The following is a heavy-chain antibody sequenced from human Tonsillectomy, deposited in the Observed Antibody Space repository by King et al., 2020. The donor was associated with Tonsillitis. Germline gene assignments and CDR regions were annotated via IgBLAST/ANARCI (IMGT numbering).Heavy chain of an antibody. V-gene: IGHV3-74*01. D-gene: IGHD4-23*01. CDR3: ARGRAPGGNFDS. Sequence: QLVESGGGLVQPGGSLRLSCAASGFTFSSYWMHWVRQVPGEGLVWVSRINPDGGYTNYADSVKGRFSISRDNAKNTLYLQMNTLRAEDTGLFYCARGRAPGGNFDSWGQGTRVTVSS. CDR2: INPDGGYT. CDR1: GFTFSSYW. J-gene: IGHJ4*02.